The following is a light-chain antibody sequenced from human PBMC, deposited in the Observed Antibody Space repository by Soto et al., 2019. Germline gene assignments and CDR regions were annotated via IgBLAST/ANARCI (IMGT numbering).Light chain of an antibody. CDR1: QSVSSNH. V-gene: IGKV3-20*01. Sequence: EIVLTQSPGTLSLSPGERATLSCRASQSVSSNHLAWYQQKPGQAPRLLIYGASSRATGIPDRFSGSGSGTDFTLTISRLEPDDFAVYYCHHYSSSPPWTFGQGTKVEI. CDR2: GAS. J-gene: IGKJ1*01. CDR3: HHYSSSPPWT.